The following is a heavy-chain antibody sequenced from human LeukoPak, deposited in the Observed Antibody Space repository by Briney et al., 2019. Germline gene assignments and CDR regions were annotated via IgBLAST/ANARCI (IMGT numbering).Heavy chain of an antibody. CDR2: IYYSGST. D-gene: IGHD3-10*01. J-gene: IGHJ4*02. CDR1: GGSISSGDYY. V-gene: IGHV4-30-4*01. CDR3: ARTMVRGVIIDY. Sequence: SETLSLTCTVSGGSISSGDYYWSRIRQPPGKGLEWIGYIYYSGSTYYNPSLKSRVTISVDTSKNQFSLKLSSVTAADTAVYYCARTMVRGVIIDYWGQGTLVTVSS.